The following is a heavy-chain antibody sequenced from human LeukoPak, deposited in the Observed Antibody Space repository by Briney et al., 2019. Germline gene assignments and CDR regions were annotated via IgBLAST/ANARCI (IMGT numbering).Heavy chain of an antibody. CDR3: ARNLIPEQLVLNF. Sequence: SETLSRTCTVSGCSISNYYLNWIRQPPGKGLEWIGYIYYTGSTNYSPSLKSRVTMSVDTSKNQFSLNLKSVTPEDTAVYYCARNLIPEQLVLNFWGQGTLVTVSS. CDR1: GCSISNYY. D-gene: IGHD6-13*01. CDR2: IYYTGST. V-gene: IGHV4-59*13. J-gene: IGHJ4*02.